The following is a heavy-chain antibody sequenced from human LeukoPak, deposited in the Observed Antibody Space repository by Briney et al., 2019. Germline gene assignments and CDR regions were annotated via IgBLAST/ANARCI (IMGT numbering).Heavy chain of an antibody. Sequence: GGSLRLSCAASGFNFDDYAMHWGRQAPGKGLGWVSGISWNSGSIGYADSVKGRFTISRGNAKNSLYLQMNSLRAEDMALYYCAKVGTYDAGAFDIWGQGTMVTVPS. J-gene: IGHJ3*02. CDR3: AKVGTYDAGAFDI. CDR2: ISWNSGSI. D-gene: IGHD4/OR15-4a*01. V-gene: IGHV3-9*03. CDR1: GFNFDDYA.